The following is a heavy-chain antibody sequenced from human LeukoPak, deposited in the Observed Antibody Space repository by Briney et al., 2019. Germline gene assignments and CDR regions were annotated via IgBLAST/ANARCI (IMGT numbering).Heavy chain of an antibody. CDR3: ARIPYIVATITSGYFDY. Sequence: SETLSLTCAVSGGSISSGGYSWSWIRQPPEKGLEWIGYIYHSGSTYYNPSLKSRVTISVDRSKNQFSLKLKYATAADTAVYFCARIPYIVATITSGYFDYWGQGTLVTVSS. J-gene: IGHJ4*02. D-gene: IGHD5-12*01. CDR2: IYHSGST. CDR1: GGSISSGGYS. V-gene: IGHV4-30-2*02.